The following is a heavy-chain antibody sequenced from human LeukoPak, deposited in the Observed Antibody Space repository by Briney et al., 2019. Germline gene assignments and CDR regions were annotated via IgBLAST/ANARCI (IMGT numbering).Heavy chain of an antibody. J-gene: IGHJ4*02. CDR2: IYWDDDK. CDR3: VLYSCTDNGCFGLDY. CDR1: GFSINDDGVG. Sequence: SGPTLVKPTQTLTLTCSFSGFSINDDGVGVGWIRQSPGKALEWLALIYWDDDKHYSASLKNRINITKDPSRNQVVLIMTKVDSGDTGTCFCVLYSCTDNGCFGLDYWGQGTMVTVSS. D-gene: IGHD2-2*01. V-gene: IGHV2-5*04.